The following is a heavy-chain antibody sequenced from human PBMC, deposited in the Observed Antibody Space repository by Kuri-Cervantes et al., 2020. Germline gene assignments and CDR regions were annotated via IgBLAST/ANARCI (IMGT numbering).Heavy chain of an antibody. CDR2: IIPIFGTA. D-gene: IGHD2-15*01. CDR3: ATGVVAATPGFVY. CDR1: GGTFSSYA. Sequence: SVKVSCKASGGTFSSYAISWARQAPGQGLEWMGGIIPIFGTANYAQKFQGRVTITADESTSTAYMELSSLRSEDTAVYYCATGVVAATPGFVYWGQGTLVTVSS. V-gene: IGHV1-69*13. J-gene: IGHJ4*02.